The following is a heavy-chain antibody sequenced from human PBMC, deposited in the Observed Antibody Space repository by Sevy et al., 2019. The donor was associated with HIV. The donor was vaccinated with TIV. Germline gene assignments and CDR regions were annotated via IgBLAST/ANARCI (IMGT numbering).Heavy chain of an antibody. CDR3: ARRRNYYGSSGLDY. V-gene: IGHV3-30-3*01. CDR2: ISYDGSNK. CDR1: GFTFSSYA. Sequence: GGSLRLSCAASGFTFSSYAMHWVRQAPGKGLEWVAVISYDGSNKYYADSVKGRFTISRDNSKNTLYLQMNSLRAEDTAVYYCARRRNYYGSSGLDYWGQGTLVTVSS. J-gene: IGHJ4*02. D-gene: IGHD3-22*01.